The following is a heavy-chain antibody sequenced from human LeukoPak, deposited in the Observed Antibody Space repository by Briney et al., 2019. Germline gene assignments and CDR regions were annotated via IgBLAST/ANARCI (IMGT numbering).Heavy chain of an antibody. J-gene: IGHJ6*04. CDR1: GGTFSSYA. CDR3: ASVELSGSYFYYYYGMDV. D-gene: IGHD3-10*01. CDR2: IIPIFGTA. Sequence: GASVRVSCKASGGTFSSYAISWVRQAPGQGLEWMGGIIPIFGTANYAQKFQGRVTITADESTSTAYMELSSLRSEDTAVYYCASVELSGSYFYYYYGMDVWGKGTTVTVSS. V-gene: IGHV1-69*13.